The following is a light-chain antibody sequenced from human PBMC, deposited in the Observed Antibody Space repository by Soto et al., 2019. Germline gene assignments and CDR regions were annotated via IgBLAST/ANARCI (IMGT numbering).Light chain of an antibody. CDR1: NIGDKS. V-gene: IGLV3-21*04. CDR3: QVWDSRGDPNVV. J-gene: IGLJ2*01. Sequence: SYELTQPPSESVAPGKTATITCGGNNIGDKSVHWYQRKPGQAPVLVIYYDSDRPSGIPERFSGSNSGNTATLTISRVEAGDEADYYCQVWDSRGDPNVVFGGGTQLTVL. CDR2: YDS.